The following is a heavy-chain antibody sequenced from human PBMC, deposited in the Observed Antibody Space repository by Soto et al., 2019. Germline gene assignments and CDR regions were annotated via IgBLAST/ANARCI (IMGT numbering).Heavy chain of an antibody. V-gene: IGHV1-24*01. D-gene: IGHD3-10*01. CDR3: ATRLSPSRGLKVWSFDL. CDR2: FDPEDAKT. J-gene: IGHJ2*01. Sequence: GASVKVPCKVSGHSLTDLCIHWVRQAPGKGLEWMGGFDPEDAKTIYTQRFQGRVTVTEDTSTDTAYMDLSSLTYEDTAVYYCATRLSPSRGLKVWSFDLWGRGTLVTVSS. CDR1: GHSLTDLC.